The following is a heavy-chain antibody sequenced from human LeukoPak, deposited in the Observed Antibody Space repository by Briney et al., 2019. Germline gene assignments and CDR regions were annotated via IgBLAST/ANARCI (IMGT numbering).Heavy chain of an antibody. J-gene: IGHJ5*02. V-gene: IGHV4-34*01. D-gene: IGHD5-18*01. CDR1: GGSFSGYY. CDR2: INHSGST. CDR3: ARGGYSYARSSWFQVGWFDP. Sequence: SETLSLTCAVYGGSFSGYYWSWIRQPPGKGLEWIGEINHSGSTNYNPSLKSRVTISVDTSKNQFSLKLSSVTAADTAVYYCARGGYSYARSSWFQVGWFDPWGQGTLVTVSS.